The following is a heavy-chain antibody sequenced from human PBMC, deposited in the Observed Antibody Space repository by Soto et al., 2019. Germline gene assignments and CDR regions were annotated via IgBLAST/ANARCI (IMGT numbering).Heavy chain of an antibody. V-gene: IGHV1-69*01. CDR2: IIPIFGTA. J-gene: IGHJ4*02. CDR1: GGTFSSYA. CDR3: ARDGDRGSGWYRGGFDY. Sequence: QVQLVQSGAEVKTPGSSVKVSCKASGGTFSSYAISWVRQAPGQGLEWMGGIIPIFGTANYAQKFQGRVTITADESTSTAYMELSSLRSEDTAVYYCARDGDRGSGWYRGGFDYWGQGTLVTVSS. D-gene: IGHD6-19*01.